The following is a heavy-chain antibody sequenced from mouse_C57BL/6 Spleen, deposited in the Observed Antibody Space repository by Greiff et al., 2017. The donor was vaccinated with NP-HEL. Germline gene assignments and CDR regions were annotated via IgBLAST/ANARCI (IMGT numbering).Heavy chain of an antibody. CDR1: GYTFTSYW. D-gene: IGHD4-1*01. CDR3: ARSDWDATPFAY. J-gene: IGHJ3*01. Sequence: QVQLQQPGAELVRPGTSVKLSCKASGYTFTSYWMHWVKQRPGQGLEWIGVIDPSDSYTNYNQKFMGKATLTVDTSSSTAYMQLSSLTSEDSAVYYCARSDWDATPFAYWGQGTLVTVSA. V-gene: IGHV1-59*01. CDR2: IDPSDSYT.